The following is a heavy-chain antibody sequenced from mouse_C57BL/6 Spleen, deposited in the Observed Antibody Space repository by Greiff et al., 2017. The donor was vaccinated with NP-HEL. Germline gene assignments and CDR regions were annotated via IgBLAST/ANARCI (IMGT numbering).Heavy chain of an antibody. J-gene: IGHJ1*03. CDR3: VRASYYYGSSYPWYFDV. CDR2: IRSKSNNYAT. Sequence: EVKLMESGGGLVQPKGSLKLSCAASGFSFNTYAMNWVRQAPGKGLEWVARIRSKSNNYATYYADSVKDSFTISRDDSESMLYLQMNNLKTEDTAMYYCVRASYYYGSSYPWYFDVWGTGTTVTVSS. V-gene: IGHV10-1*01. D-gene: IGHD1-1*01. CDR1: GFSFNTYA.